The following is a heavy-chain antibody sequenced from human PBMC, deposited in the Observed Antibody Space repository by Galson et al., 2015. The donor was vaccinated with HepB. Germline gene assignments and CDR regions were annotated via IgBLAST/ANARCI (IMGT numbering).Heavy chain of an antibody. CDR2: ISSSSSYI. D-gene: IGHD2-21*02. CDR1: GFTFSSYS. V-gene: IGHV3-21*01. CDR3: ARAMGYCGGDCYRAFDY. J-gene: IGHJ4*02. Sequence: SLRLSCAASGFTFSSYSMNWVRQAPGKGLEWVSSISSSSSYIYYADSVKGRFTISRDNAKNSLYLQMNILRAEDTAVYYCARAMGYCGGDCYRAFDYWGQGTPVTVSS.